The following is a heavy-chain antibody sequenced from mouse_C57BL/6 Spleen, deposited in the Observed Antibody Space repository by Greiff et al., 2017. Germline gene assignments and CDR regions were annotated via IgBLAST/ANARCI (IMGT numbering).Heavy chain of an antibody. CDR3: ARFYDYHFDY. D-gene: IGHD2-4*01. CDR2: IRNKANGYTT. CDR1: GFTFTDYY. Sequence: EVKLMESGGGLVQPGGSLSLSCAASGFTFTDYYMSWVRQPPGKAIEWLGFIRNKANGYTTEYSASVKGRFTISSYNSQSILYLQMNSLRAEYSATYYCARFYDYHFDYWGQGTTLTVSS. V-gene: IGHV7-3*01. J-gene: IGHJ2*01.